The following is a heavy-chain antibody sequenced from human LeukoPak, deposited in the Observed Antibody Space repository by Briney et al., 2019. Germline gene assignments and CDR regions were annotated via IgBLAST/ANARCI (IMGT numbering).Heavy chain of an antibody. V-gene: IGHV4-39*01. D-gene: IGHD2-21*01. Sequence: SETLSLTCTVSGGSITNDSYFWGWIRQSPGTGLEWIGSIYYSGTTYYNPSLQGRVTISVDTSENQFSLILSSVTAADTAVYYCARTILPRWWFDPWGQGTLVTVSS. CDR1: GGSITNDSYF. CDR2: IYYSGTT. CDR3: ARTILPRWWFDP. J-gene: IGHJ5*02.